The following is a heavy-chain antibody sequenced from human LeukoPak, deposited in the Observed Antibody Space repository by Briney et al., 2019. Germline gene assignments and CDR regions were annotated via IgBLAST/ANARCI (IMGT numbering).Heavy chain of an antibody. V-gene: IGHV4-39*07. D-gene: IGHD3-9*01. CDR2: IYHVGGT. CDR3: ARGSDYDILTGYPRDYYYGMDV. Sequence: SETLSLTCTVSGVSIKTNSDYWGWLRQPPGKGLEWIGSIYHVGGTYYNPSLKSRVTISIDTSKNQFSLKLSSVTAADTAVYYCARGSDYDILTGYPRDYYYGMDVWGQGTTVTVSS. J-gene: IGHJ6*02. CDR1: GVSIKTNSDY.